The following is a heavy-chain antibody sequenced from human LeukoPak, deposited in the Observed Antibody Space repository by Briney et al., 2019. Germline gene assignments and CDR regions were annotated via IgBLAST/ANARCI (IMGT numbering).Heavy chain of an antibody. J-gene: IGHJ4*02. CDR3: ARESIAVAGAPFDY. Sequence: GGSLRLSCAASGFSFSSYEMNWVRQAPGKGLEWVSYISSGSTIYDADSVKGRFTISRDNAKNSLYLQMNSLRAEDTAVYYCARESIAVAGAPFDYWGQGTLVTVSS. V-gene: IGHV3-48*03. CDR2: ISSGSTI. CDR1: GFSFSSYE. D-gene: IGHD6-19*01.